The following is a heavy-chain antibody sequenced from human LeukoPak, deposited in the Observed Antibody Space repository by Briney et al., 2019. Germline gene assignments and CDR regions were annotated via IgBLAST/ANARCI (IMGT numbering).Heavy chain of an antibody. V-gene: IGHV4-59*02. J-gene: IGHJ3*02. Sequence: GSLRLSCTVSGFTVSSNSMSWVRQAPGKGLEWIGSIYYSGSTYYNPSLKSRVTISVDTSKNHFSLKLSSVTAADTAVFYCASYDSSGRRGAFDIWGQGTMVTVSS. CDR3: ASYDSSGRRGAFDI. CDR1: GFTVSSNS. D-gene: IGHD3-22*01. CDR2: IYYSGST.